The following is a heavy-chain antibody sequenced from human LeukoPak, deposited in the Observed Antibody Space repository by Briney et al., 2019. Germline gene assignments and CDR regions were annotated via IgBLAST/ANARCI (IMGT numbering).Heavy chain of an antibody. CDR2: INPNSGGT. D-gene: IGHD4-17*01. J-gene: IGHJ6*03. V-gene: IGHV1-2*02. CDR3: ARNYGDYRSDFYYYYYMDV. Sequence: GASVKVSCKASGYTFTGYYMHWVRQAPGQGLEWMGWINPNSGGTNYAQKFQGRVTMTRDTSISTAYMELSRLRSDDTAVYYCARNYGDYRSDFYYYYYMDVWGKGTTVTVFS. CDR1: GYTFTGYY.